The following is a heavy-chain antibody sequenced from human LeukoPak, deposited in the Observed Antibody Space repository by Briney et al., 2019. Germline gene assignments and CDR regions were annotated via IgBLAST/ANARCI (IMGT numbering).Heavy chain of an antibody. Sequence: GGSLRLSCATSGFTFSDYYMSWIRRAPGKGLEWVSYMSSSDSTIYYADSVKGRFTISRDNAKNSLHLQMNSLRAEDTAVYYCARDTGLAGPCDYWGQGTLDTVSS. CDR1: GFTFSDYY. CDR3: ARDTGLAGPCDY. V-gene: IGHV3-11*01. J-gene: IGHJ4*02. CDR2: MSSSDSTI.